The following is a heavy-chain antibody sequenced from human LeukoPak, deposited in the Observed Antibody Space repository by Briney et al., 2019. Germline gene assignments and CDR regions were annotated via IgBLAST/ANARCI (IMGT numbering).Heavy chain of an antibody. CDR3: ARHPSGKMWLQQGGWFDP. V-gene: IGHV4-39*01. J-gene: IGHJ5*02. CDR1: GGSISSISYY. Sequence: SETLSLTCTVSGGSISSISYYWGWIRQPPGKGLEWIGSMYHNGSTYYNPSLKSRVTISVDTSKNQFSLKLTSVTAADTAVYYCARHPSGKMWLQQGGWFDPWGQGTLVTVSS. D-gene: IGHD5-24*01. CDR2: MYHNGST.